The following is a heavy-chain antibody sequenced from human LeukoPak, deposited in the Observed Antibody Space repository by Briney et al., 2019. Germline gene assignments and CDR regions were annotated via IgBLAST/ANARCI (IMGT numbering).Heavy chain of an antibody. CDR1: GFTFSSYG. CDR3: AKGDGSGSYYKGNYFDY. Sequence: GGSLRLSCAASGFTFSSYGMHWVREAPGKGLEWVAVISYDGSNKYYADSVKGRFTISRDNSKNTLYLQMNSLRAEDTALYYCAKGDGSGSYYKGNYFDYWGQGTLVTVSS. CDR2: ISYDGSNK. J-gene: IGHJ4*02. V-gene: IGHV3-30*18. D-gene: IGHD3-10*01.